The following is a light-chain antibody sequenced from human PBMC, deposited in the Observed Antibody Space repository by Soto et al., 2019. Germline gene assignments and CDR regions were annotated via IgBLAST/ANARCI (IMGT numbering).Light chain of an antibody. CDR3: NSKKSKPTGV. V-gene: IGLV2-14*01. CDR1: SSDVGGYNY. J-gene: IGLJ1*01. Sequence: QSALTQPASVSGSPGQSITISCTGTSSDVGGYNYVSWYQQHPGKAPKLIIYEVSNRPSGVSNRFSGSKSGNTASLTISGPRGENGVDYNHNSKKSKPTGVFGTGP. CDR2: EVS.